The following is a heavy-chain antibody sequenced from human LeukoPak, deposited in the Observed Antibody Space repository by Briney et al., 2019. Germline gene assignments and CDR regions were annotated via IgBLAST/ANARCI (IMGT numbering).Heavy chain of an antibody. CDR2: INQDGSEK. V-gene: IGHV3-7*03. Sequence: PGGSLRLSCAASGFPFSNYWMNWVRQAPGKGLEWVANINQDGSEKYYADSVKGRFTISRDNSKNTLYLQMNSLRAEDTAVYYCAKPDSSGWDPFDYWGQGTLVTVSS. D-gene: IGHD6-19*01. CDR1: GFPFSNYW. J-gene: IGHJ4*02. CDR3: AKPDSSGWDPFDY.